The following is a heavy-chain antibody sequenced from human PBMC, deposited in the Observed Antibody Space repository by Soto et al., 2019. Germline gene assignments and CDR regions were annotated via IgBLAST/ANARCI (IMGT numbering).Heavy chain of an antibody. CDR1: GGTFSSYA. CDR2: IIPIFGTA. J-gene: IGHJ4*02. V-gene: IGHV1-69*13. Sequence: ASVKVSCKASGGTFSSYAISWVRQAPGQGLEWMGGIIPIFGTANYAQKFQGRVTITADESTGTAYMELSSLRSEDTAVYYCARDVGIAAAAFFDYWGQGTLVTVSS. CDR3: ARDVGIAAAAFFDY. D-gene: IGHD6-13*01.